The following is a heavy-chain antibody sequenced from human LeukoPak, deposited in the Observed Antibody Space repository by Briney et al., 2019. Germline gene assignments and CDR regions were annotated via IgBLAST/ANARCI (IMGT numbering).Heavy chain of an antibody. CDR3: ARDPGIGGYDIGVSGLIDY. D-gene: IGHD5-12*01. J-gene: IGHJ4*02. CDR2: IYYSGST. V-gene: IGHV4-39*07. CDR1: GGSISSSSYY. Sequence: KPSETLSLTCTVSGGSISSSSYYWGWIRQPPGKGLEWIGSIYYSGSTYYNPSLKSRVTISVDTSKNQFSLKLSTVTAADTAVYYCARDPGIGGYDIGVSGLIDYWGQGTLVTVSS.